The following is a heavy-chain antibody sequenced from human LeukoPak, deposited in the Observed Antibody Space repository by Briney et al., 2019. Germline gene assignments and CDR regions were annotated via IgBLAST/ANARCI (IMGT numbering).Heavy chain of an antibody. V-gene: IGHV4-34*01. D-gene: IGHD3-16*01. J-gene: IGHJ4*02. CDR2: INHSGST. CDR3: ARGKGARSIDY. Sequence: SETLSLTCAVYGGSFSGYYWSWIRQPPGKGLEWIGEINHSGSTNYNPSLKSRVTISVDTSKNQFSLKLSSVTVADTAVYYCARGKGARSIDYWGQGTLVTVSS. CDR1: GGSFSGYY.